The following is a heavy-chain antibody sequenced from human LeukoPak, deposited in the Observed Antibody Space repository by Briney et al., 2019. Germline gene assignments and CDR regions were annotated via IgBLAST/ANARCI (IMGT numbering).Heavy chain of an antibody. CDR2: MYYSGST. Sequence: SETLSLTRTVSGGSISNSSYYWGWIRQPPGKGLEWIGSMYYSGSTYYNPSLKSRATISVDTSKNQFSLKLSSVTAADTAVYYCARHGRMGTINPSYWGQGTLVTVSS. CDR1: GGSISNSSYY. CDR3: ARHGRMGTINPSY. D-gene: IGHD5-24*01. V-gene: IGHV4-39*01. J-gene: IGHJ4*02.